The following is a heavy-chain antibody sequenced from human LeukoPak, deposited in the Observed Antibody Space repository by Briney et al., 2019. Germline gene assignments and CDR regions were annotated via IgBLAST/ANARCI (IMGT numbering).Heavy chain of an antibody. CDR3: ARAGDYYVSGSYLGY. CDR2: IYHRGSA. J-gene: IGHJ4*02. D-gene: IGHD3-10*01. V-gene: IGHV4-59*01. CDR1: VGSITSNY. Sequence: SGTLSLTCTVSVGSITSNYWTGVPGRPGKGLEGIGYIYHRGSANYNPSLKSRITISVDTSKNQSSLTLSSVTAADAAVYYCARAGDYYVSGSYLGYWGQGTLVTVSS.